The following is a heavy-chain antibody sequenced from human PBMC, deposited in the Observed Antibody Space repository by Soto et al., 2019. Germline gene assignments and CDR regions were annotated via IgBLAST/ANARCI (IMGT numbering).Heavy chain of an antibody. CDR1: GFTFSNYG. D-gene: IGHD1-26*01. CDR2: ISMSSSTI. J-gene: IGHJ4*02. V-gene: IGHV3-48*02. CDR3: ARELPSGSYHSDH. Sequence: EVQLVQSGGGLVQPGGSLRLSCAASGFTFSNYGMNWVRQAPGKGLEWISYISMSSSTIYYADSVKGRFTISRDNAKNSLYLQMNSLRDEDTAVYYCARELPSGSYHSDHWGQGALVTVSS.